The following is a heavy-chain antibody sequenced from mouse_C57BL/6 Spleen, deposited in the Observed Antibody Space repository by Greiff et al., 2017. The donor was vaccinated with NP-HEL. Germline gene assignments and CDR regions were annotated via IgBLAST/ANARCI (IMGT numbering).Heavy chain of an antibody. Sequence: QVQLQQSGAELVRPGASVKLSRKASGYTFTDYYINWVKQRPGQGLEWIARIYPGSGNTYYNEKFKGKATLTAEKSSSTAYMQLSSLTSEDSAVYFCARRTTGAMDYWGQGTSVTVSS. CDR2: IYPGSGNT. D-gene: IGHD1-1*01. J-gene: IGHJ4*01. CDR3: ARRTTGAMDY. CDR1: GYTFTDYY. V-gene: IGHV1-76*01.